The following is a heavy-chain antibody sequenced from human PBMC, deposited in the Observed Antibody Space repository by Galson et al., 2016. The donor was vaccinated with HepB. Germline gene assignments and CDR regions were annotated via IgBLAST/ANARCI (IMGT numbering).Heavy chain of an antibody. Sequence: ETLSLTCTVSGASMSAYYWTWIRQPPGEGLEWIGSLYPSEGTYYNPSLKSRVTISVDTSKNELSLRLNSVTAADTGVYYCATGIVVAGKYYYYYMDVWGKGTTVTVSS. D-gene: IGHD6-19*01. V-gene: IGHV4-59*05. J-gene: IGHJ6*03. CDR3: ATGIVVAGKYYYYYMDV. CDR2: LYPSEGT. CDR1: GASMSAYY.